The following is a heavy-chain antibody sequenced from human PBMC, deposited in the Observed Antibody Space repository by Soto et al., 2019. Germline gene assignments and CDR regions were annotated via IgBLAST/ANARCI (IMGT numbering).Heavy chain of an antibody. Sequence: PSETLSLTCTVSGASVSTGYWSWLRQPPGKGLEWIGFMYYSGSFNYNPSLTSRVTISVDTSENQFSLKVTSVTADDTAVYYCARSYYDSPVFAVAPGGGEPRVPVS. CDR1: GASVSTGY. CDR2: MYYSGSF. D-gene: IGHD3-22*01. J-gene: IGHJ5*02. V-gene: IGHV4-59*02. CDR3: ARSYYDSPVFAVAP.